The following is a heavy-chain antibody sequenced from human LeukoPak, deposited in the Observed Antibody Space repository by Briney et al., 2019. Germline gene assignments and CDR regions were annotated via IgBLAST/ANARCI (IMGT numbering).Heavy chain of an antibody. CDR2: ISFSSATI. V-gene: IGHV3-48*01. CDR1: GFTFSSYS. Sequence: QPGGSLRLSCEASGFTFSSYSMNWVRQAPGKGLEWVSYISFSSATIHYADSVKGRFTISRDNSKNTLYLQMNSLRAEDTAVYYCAKGSPRPYGYDYLGFDYWGQRTLVTVSS. CDR3: AKGSPRPYGYDYLGFDY. J-gene: IGHJ4*02. D-gene: IGHD5-12*01.